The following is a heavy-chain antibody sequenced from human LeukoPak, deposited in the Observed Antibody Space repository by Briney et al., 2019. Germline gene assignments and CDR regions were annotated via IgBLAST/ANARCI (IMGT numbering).Heavy chain of an antibody. CDR3: AKDPNYYGSGSPNNPFDY. CDR1: GFTFDDYA. D-gene: IGHD3-10*01. V-gene: IGHV3-9*01. Sequence: GRSLRLSCAASGFTFDDYAMHWVRQAPGKGLEWVSGISWNSGSIGYADSVKGRFTISRDNAKNSLYLQMNSLRAEDTALYYCAKDPNYYGSGSPNNPFDYWGQGTLVTVSS. CDR2: ISWNSGSI. J-gene: IGHJ4*02.